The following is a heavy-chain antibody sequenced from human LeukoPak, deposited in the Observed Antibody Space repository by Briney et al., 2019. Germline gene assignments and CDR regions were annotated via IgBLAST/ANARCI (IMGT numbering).Heavy chain of an antibody. V-gene: IGHV1-69*06. D-gene: IGHD1-1*01. Sequence: SVKVSCKASGGSLRRYVFAWVRQAPRQGLEWMGGIMPVLDTGSYAQGFQGRVTITADRSTSTAYMELRSLRPEDTALYYCAARDNGNDLLSYHGMDVWGNGTTVTVSS. CDR3: AARDNGNDLLSYHGMDV. CDR2: IMPVLDTG. CDR1: GGSLRRYV. J-gene: IGHJ6*04.